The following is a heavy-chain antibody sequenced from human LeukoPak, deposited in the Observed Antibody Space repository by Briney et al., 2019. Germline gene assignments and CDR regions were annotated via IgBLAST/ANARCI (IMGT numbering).Heavy chain of an antibody. CDR2: IIPIFGTA. D-gene: IGHD6-13*01. CDR1: GGTSSSYA. J-gene: IGHJ6*02. V-gene: IGHV1-69*13. Sequence: ASVKVSCKASGGTSSSYAISWVRQAPGQGLEWMGGIIPIFGTANYAQKFQGRVTITADESTSTAYMELSSLRTEDTAVYYCATGSPIAAAGKTTKAMDVWGQGTTVTVSS. CDR3: ATGSPIAAAGKTTKAMDV.